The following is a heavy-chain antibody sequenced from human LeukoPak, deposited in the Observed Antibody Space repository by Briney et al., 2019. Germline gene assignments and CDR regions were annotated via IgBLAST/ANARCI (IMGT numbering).Heavy chain of an antibody. CDR3: ARLAATVGFDY. Sequence: SETLSLTCTVSGGSISSNYWSWIRQPPGKGLEWIGYIYYSGSTNYNPSLKSRVTISVDTSKNQFSLKLSSVTAADTAVYYCARLAATVGFDYWGQGTLVTVSS. CDR1: GGSISSNY. V-gene: IGHV4-59*01. J-gene: IGHJ4*02. D-gene: IGHD6-25*01. CDR2: IYYSGST.